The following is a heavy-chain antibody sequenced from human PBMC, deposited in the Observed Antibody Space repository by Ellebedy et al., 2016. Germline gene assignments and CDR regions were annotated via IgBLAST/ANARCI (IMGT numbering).Heavy chain of an antibody. D-gene: IGHD3-16*02. CDR1: GGSISSYY. CDR3: ARGGAITFGGLIVNYYYYGMDV. V-gene: IGHV4-59*12. J-gene: IGHJ6*02. CDR2: ISYSGSA. Sequence: SETLSLXXTVSGGSISSYYWTWIRQPPGKRLQWIGYISYSGSANYNPSLKSRVTISVDTSKNQFSLKVTSVTAADTAVYYCARGGAITFGGLIVNYYYYGMDVWGQGTTVTVSS.